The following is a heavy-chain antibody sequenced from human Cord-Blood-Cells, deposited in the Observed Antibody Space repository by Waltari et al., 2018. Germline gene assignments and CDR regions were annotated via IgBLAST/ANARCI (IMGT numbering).Heavy chain of an antibody. CDR1: GYTFTGYS. CDR3: ARDHTRGWSPRGAFDI. Sequence: QVQLVQSGAEVKKPGASVKVSCTASGYTFTGYSMHWVRQAPGQGLEWMGWINPNSGGTNYAQKFQGRVTMTRDTSISTAYMELSRLRSDDTAVYYCARDHTRGWSPRGAFDIWGQGTMVTVSS. J-gene: IGHJ3*02. D-gene: IGHD1-26*01. V-gene: IGHV1-2*02. CDR2: INPNSGGT.